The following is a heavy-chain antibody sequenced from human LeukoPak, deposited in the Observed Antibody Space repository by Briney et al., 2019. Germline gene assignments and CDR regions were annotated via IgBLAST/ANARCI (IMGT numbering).Heavy chain of an antibody. CDR3: ARGSADYGDYVGYFDY. V-gene: IGHV3-30-3*01. D-gene: IGHD4-17*01. Sequence: GGSLRLSCAASGFTFSIYAMHWVRQAPGKGLEWVAVISYDGSNKYYADSVKGRFTISRDNSKNTLYLQMNSLRAEDTAVHYCARGSADYGDYVGYFDYWGQGTLVTVSS. CDR1: GFTFSIYA. CDR2: ISYDGSNK. J-gene: IGHJ4*02.